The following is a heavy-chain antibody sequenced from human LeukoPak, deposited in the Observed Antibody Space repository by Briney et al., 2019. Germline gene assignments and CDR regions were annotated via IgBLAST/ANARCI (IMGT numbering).Heavy chain of an antibody. CDR2: IWYDGSNK. J-gene: IGHJ6*02. V-gene: IGHV3-33*01. CDR1: GFTFSSYG. Sequence: GGSLRLSCAASGFTFSSYGMNWVRQAPGKGLEWVAVIWYDGSNKYHADSVKGRFTISRDNSKNTLYLQMNSLRAEDTAVYYCARALGLSANYGMDVWGQGTTVTVSS. D-gene: IGHD7-27*01. CDR3: ARALGLSANYGMDV.